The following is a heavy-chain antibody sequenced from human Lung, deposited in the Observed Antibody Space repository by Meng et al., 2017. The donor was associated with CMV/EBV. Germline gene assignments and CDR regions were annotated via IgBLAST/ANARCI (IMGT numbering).Heavy chain of an antibody. J-gene: IGHJ5*02. CDR3: AREEAMVGYYTNWFDA. V-gene: IGHV3-23*01. CDR1: FPFRSYA. CDR2: IRGSVGNT. Sequence: FPFRSYAMSWVRQAPGTGLEWVSSIRGSVGNTYYADSVKGRFTISRDNSGDTLYMQMSSLRAEDTAVYYCAREEAMVGYYTNWFDAWGQGALVTVSS. D-gene: IGHD5-18*01.